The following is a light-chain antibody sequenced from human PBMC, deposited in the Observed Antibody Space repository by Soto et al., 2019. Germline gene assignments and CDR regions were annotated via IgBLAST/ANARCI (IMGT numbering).Light chain of an antibody. CDR2: EGS. J-gene: IGLJ3*02. Sequence: QSALTQPASVSGSPGQSITISCTGTSSDVGSYNLVSWYQQHPGKAPKLMIYEGSKRPSGASNRFSGSKSGNTASLTISGLQAEDEADYYCCSYAGSSTWVFGGRTKVTVL. V-gene: IGLV2-23*01. CDR3: CSYAGSSTWV. CDR1: SSDVGSYNL.